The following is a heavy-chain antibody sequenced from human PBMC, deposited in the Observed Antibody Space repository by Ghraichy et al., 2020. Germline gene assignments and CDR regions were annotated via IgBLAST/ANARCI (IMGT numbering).Heavy chain of an antibody. CDR1: GGSISSSSYY. J-gene: IGHJ6*02. Sequence: SQTLSLTCTVSGGSISSSSYYWGWIRQPPGKGLEWIGSIYYSGSTYYNPSLKSRVTISVDTSKNQFSLKLSSVTAADTAVYYCASPYCGGDCYSGKRHYYYYGMDVWGQGTTVTVSS. V-gene: IGHV4-39*07. CDR2: IYYSGST. D-gene: IGHD2-21*02. CDR3: ASPYCGGDCYSGKRHYYYYGMDV.